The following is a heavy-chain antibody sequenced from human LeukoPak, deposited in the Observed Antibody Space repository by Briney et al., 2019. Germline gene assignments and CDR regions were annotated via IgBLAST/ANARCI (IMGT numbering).Heavy chain of an antibody. CDR2: IYSIGST. J-gene: IGHJ4*02. CDR3: AKSEGGVNTAMAY. Sequence: GGSLRLSCAASGFSVSSSFMSWVRQAPGKGLEWVSVIYSIGSTFYADSVKGRFTISRDNSKNTLYLHMNSLRTEDTAVYYCAKSEGGVNTAMAYWGQGTLVTVSS. CDR1: GFSVSSSF. D-gene: IGHD5-18*01. V-gene: IGHV3-53*01.